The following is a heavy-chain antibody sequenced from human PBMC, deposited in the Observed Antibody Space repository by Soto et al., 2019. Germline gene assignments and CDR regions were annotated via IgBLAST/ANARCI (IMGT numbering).Heavy chain of an antibody. Sequence: QVQLQESGPGLVKPSQTLSLTCTVSGGSISSGGYYWSWIRQHPGKGLEWIGYIYYSGSTYYNPSLKSRVTISVDTSKNQFSLKLSSVTAADTVVYYCARDIWQHNSYSYFDYWGQGTLVTVSS. CDR3: ARDIWQHNSYSYFDY. V-gene: IGHV4-31*03. CDR2: IYYSGST. D-gene: IGHD1-1*01. J-gene: IGHJ4*02. CDR1: GGSISSGGYY.